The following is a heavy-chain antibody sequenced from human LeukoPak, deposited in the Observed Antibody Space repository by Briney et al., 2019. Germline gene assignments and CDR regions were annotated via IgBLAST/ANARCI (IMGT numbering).Heavy chain of an antibody. Sequence: PGGSLRLSCAASGFTFSNYWMSWVRQAPGKGLEWVAIIKQDASEKYYVDSVRGRFIISRDNAKNSVYLQMNSLRAEDTAVYYCVREGQTAWNDYWGQGTLATVSS. V-gene: IGHV3-7*01. D-gene: IGHD5-18*01. J-gene: IGHJ4*02. CDR2: IKQDASEK. CDR1: GFTFSNYW. CDR3: VREGQTAWNDY.